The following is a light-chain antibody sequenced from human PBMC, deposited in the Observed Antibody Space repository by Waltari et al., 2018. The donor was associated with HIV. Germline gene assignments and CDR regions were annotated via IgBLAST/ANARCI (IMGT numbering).Light chain of an antibody. CDR3: ATWDGSLNAWV. CDR2: SNN. Sequence: QSVLTQPTSASGTPGQRVTISCSGSSSNIGSYPFNWYPQVPGTAPKLLIVSNNQRPSGVPDRFSGSKSGTSASLAISGLQSEDEADYYCATWDGSLNAWVFGGGTKLTVL. V-gene: IGLV1-44*01. J-gene: IGLJ3*02. CDR1: SSNIGSYP.